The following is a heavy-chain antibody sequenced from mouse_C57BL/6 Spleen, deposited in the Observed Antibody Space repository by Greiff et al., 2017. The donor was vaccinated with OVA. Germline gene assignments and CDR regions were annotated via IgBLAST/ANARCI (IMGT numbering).Heavy chain of an antibody. CDR2: IDPSDSYT. Sequence: VQLQQPGAELVRPGTSVKLSCKASGYTFTSYWMHWVKQRPGQGLEWIGVIDPSDSYTNYNQKFKGKATLTVDTSSSTAYMQLSSRTSEDSAVYYCARGAYYSNYEGFAYWGQGTLVTVSA. D-gene: IGHD2-5*01. V-gene: IGHV1-59*01. CDR1: GYTFTSYW. J-gene: IGHJ3*01. CDR3: ARGAYYSNYEGFAY.